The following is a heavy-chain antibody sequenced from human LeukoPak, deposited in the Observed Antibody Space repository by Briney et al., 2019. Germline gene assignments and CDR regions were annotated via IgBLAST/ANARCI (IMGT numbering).Heavy chain of an antibody. J-gene: IGHJ4*02. CDR1: GGSFSGYY. D-gene: IGHD6-19*01. V-gene: IGHV4-34*01. CDR2: INHSGST. CDR3: ARLKAVAGSCDYFDY. Sequence: SETLSLTCAVYGGSFSGYYWSWIRQPPGKGLEWIGEINHSGSTNYDPSLKSRVTISVDTSKNQFSLKLTSVTAADTAVYYCARLKAVAGSCDYFDYWGQGTPVTVSS.